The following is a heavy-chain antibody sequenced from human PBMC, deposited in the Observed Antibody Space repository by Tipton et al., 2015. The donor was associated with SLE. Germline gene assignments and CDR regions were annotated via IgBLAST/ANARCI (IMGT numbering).Heavy chain of an antibody. CDR1: GGSFSGYY. CDR3: ARAYYDSSGYYRYWYFDL. J-gene: IGHJ2*01. D-gene: IGHD3-22*01. Sequence: TLSLTCAVYGGSFSGYYWSWICQPPGKGLEWIGEINHSGSTNYNPSLKSRVTISVDTSKNQFSLKLSSVTTADTAVYYCARAYYDSSGYYRYWYFDLWGRGTLVPVSS. V-gene: IGHV4-34*01. CDR2: INHSGST.